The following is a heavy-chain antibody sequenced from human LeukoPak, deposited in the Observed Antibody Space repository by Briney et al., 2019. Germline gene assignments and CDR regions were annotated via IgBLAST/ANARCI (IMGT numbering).Heavy chain of an antibody. J-gene: IGHJ4*02. D-gene: IGHD2-2*02. Sequence: GGSLRLSCAASGFTFSSYWMSWVRQAPGKGLEWVANIKQDGSEKYYVDSVKGRFTISRDNAKNSLYLQMNSLRAEDTAVYYCARDRGYCSSTSCYTQAIFGVVIGADTLMDYWGQGTLVTVSS. CDR2: IKQDGSEK. CDR1: GFTFSSYW. CDR3: ARDRGYCSSTSCYTQAIFGVVIGADTLMDY. V-gene: IGHV3-7*01.